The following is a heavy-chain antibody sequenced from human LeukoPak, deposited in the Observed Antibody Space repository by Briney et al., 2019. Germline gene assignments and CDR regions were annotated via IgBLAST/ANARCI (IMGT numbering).Heavy chain of an antibody. V-gene: IGHV1-46*01. D-gene: IGHD1-26*01. CDR3: ARLPRAGAAHDY. CDR1: GYTFTSYY. Sequence: ASVKVSCEASGYTFTSYYMHWVRQAPGQGLEWMGIINPSGGSTSYAQKFQGRVTMTRDTSTSTVYMELSSLGSEDTAVYYCARLPRAGAAHDYWGQGTLVTVSS. CDR2: INPSGGST. J-gene: IGHJ4*02.